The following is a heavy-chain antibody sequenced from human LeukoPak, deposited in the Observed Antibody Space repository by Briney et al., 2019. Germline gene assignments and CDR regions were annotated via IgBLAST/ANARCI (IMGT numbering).Heavy chain of an antibody. Sequence: SQTLSLTCTVSGGSISSGDYYWSWIRQPPGKGLEWIGYIYYGGSTYYNPSLKSRVTISVDTSKNQFSLKLSSVTAADTAVYYCARADFWSGYQWFDPWGQGTLVTVSS. D-gene: IGHD3-3*01. CDR1: GGSISSGDYY. V-gene: IGHV4-30-4*01. CDR3: ARADFWSGYQWFDP. J-gene: IGHJ5*02. CDR2: IYYGGST.